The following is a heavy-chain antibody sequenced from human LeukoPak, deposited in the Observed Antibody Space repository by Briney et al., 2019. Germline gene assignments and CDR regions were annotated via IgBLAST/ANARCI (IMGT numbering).Heavy chain of an antibody. V-gene: IGHV3-21*01. D-gene: IGHD6-19*01. CDR1: GYTFSSYS. CDR3: ARVRGGWHEDY. CDR2: ITTSSDP. J-gene: IGHJ4*02. Sequence: GGSLRLSCAASGYTFSSYSMNWVRQAPGKGLEWVSSITTSSDPFYADSVKGRFTISRDNAKNSLYLQMNSLRVEDTALYYCARVRGGWHEDYWGQGTLVTVSS.